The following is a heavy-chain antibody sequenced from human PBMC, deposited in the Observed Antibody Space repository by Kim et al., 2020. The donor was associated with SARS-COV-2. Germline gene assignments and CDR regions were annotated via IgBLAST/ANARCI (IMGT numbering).Heavy chain of an antibody. V-gene: IGHV3-74*01. CDR1: GFTFSNYW. Sequence: GGSLRLSCAASGFTFSNYWMHWVRQAPGKGLVWVSRINSDGSYTSYADSVKGRFTISRDNGQNTLYLQMNSLRAEDTAVYYCARVGYSGSYDAFDIWGQGTMVTVSS. CDR2: INSDGSYT. J-gene: IGHJ3*02. CDR3: ARVGYSGSYDAFDI. D-gene: IGHD1-26*01.